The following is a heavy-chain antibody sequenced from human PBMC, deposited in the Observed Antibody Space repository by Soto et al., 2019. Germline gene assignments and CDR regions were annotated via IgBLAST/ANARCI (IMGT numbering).Heavy chain of an antibody. D-gene: IGHD6-19*01. CDR1: GGSFSNYY. V-gene: IGHV4-34*01. Sequence: QVQLQQWGAGLLKPSETLSLTCAIYGGSFSNYYWNWIRQPPGKGLEWMGKINHNGSTNYSPSLKGRLTISVDTSKKQFSLKLISVTAADTAVYFCGRGRGYSNAWGSYYSGMDVWGQGTTVTVSS. CDR3: GRGRGYSNAWGSYYSGMDV. J-gene: IGHJ6*02. CDR2: INHNGST.